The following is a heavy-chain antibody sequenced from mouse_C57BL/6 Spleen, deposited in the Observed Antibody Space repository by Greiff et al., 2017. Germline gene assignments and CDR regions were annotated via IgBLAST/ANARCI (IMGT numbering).Heavy chain of an antibody. CDR2: ISGGGGNT. J-gene: IGHJ2*01. CDR3: ARTGTRYFDY. Sequence: EVKLVESGGGLVKPGGSLKLSCAASGFTFSSYTMSWVRQTPEKRLEWVATISGGGGNTYYPDSVKGRFTISRDNAKNTLYLQMSSLRSEDTALYYCARTGTRYFDYWGQGTTLTVSS. CDR1: GFTFSSYT. D-gene: IGHD4-1*01. V-gene: IGHV5-9*01.